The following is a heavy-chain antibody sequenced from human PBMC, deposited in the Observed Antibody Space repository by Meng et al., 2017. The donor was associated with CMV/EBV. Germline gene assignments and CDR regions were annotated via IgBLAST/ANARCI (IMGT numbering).Heavy chain of an antibody. J-gene: IGHJ6*02. V-gene: IGHV1-8*02. Sequence: ASVKVSCKASGYTFTSYDINWVRQATGQGLEWMGWMNPNSGHTDYAQKFQGRVTMTRDTSISTAYMELSSLRSEDTAVYYCARGGYGSGVPYGMDVWGQGTTVTVSS. CDR3: ARGGYGSGVPYGMDV. CDR1: GYTFTSYD. CDR2: MNPNSGHT. D-gene: IGHD3-10*01.